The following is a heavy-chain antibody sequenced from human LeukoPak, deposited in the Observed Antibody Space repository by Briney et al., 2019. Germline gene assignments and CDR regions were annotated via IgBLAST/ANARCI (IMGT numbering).Heavy chain of an antibody. V-gene: IGHV1-18*01. CDR1: GYTFTSYG. Sequence: ASVKVSCKASGYTFTSYGISWVRQAPGQGLEWMGWISAYNGNTNYAQKLQGRVTMTTDTSTSTAYMELRSLRSDDTAVYYCARPDYTWGWLQLDYWGQGTLVTVSS. J-gene: IGHJ4*02. D-gene: IGHD5-24*01. CDR2: ISAYNGNT. CDR3: ARPDYTWGWLQLDY.